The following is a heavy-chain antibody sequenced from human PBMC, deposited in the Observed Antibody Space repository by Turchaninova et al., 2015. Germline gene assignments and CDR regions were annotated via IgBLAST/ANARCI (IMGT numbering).Heavy chain of an antibody. D-gene: IGHD3-9*01. CDR1: GGSISRSSYY. Sequence: QLQLQESGPGLLKPSEPLPLTRTVSGGSISRSSYYWGRFPQPPGKGLEWIGSIYYSGSTYYNPSLKNRVTISLDTSKNQFSLKLSSVTAADTAVYYCARGRYFDWLLDYWGQGTLVTVSS. CDR2: IYYSGST. CDR3: ARGRYFDWLLDY. V-gene: IGHV4-39*07. J-gene: IGHJ4*02.